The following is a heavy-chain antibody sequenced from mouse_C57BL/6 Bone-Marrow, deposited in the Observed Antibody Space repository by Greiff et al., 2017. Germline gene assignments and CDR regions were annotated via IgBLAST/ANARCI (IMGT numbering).Heavy chain of an antibody. CDR3: ARGGYYVEDYFDY. D-gene: IGHD2-3*01. J-gene: IGHJ2*01. Sequence: EVQLQQSGPELVKPGASVKISCKASGYTFTDYYMNWVKQSHGKSLEWIGDIIPNNGGTSYNQKFKGKATFTVDKSSSTAYMELRSLTSEDSAVYYCARGGYYVEDYFDYWGQGTTLTGSS. V-gene: IGHV1-26*01. CDR1: GYTFTDYY. CDR2: IIPNNGGT.